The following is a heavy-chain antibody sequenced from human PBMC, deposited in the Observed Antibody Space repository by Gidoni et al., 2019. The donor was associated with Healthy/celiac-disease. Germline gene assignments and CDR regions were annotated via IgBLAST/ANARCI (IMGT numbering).Heavy chain of an antibody. CDR2: ISGSGGST. CDR3: TLFGLKGYYFDY. J-gene: IGHJ4*02. D-gene: IGHD2-21*01. Sequence: EVQLLESGGGLVQPGGSLRLSCAASGFTFSSYAMSWVRQAPGKGLEWVSAISGSGGSTYYADSVKGRFTISRDNSKNTLYLQMNSLRAEDTAVYYCTLFGLKGYYFDYWGQGTLVTVSS. V-gene: IGHV3-23*01. CDR1: GFTFSSYA.